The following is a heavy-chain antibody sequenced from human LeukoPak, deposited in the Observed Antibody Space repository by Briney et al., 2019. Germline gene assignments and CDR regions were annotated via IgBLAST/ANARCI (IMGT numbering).Heavy chain of an antibody. Sequence: ASETLSLTCTVSGGSISSRSYYWGWIRRPPGKGLEWIGNIYNSGSTYYNPSLKNRVTISLDMSKNQFSLKLSSVTAADTAVYYCARGPGAQDVWGQGTMVTVSS. CDR3: ARGPGAQDV. CDR1: GGSISSRSYY. CDR2: IYNSGST. J-gene: IGHJ6*02. V-gene: IGHV4-39*07. D-gene: IGHD3-10*01.